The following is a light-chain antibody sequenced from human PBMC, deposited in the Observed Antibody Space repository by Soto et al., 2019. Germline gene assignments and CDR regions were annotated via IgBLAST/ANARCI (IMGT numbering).Light chain of an antibody. J-gene: IGKJ1*01. V-gene: IGKV2-30*01. Sequence: DVVMTQSPLSLPVTLGEPASISCSSSQSLVDSGGNTYFNWYQQRPGQPPRRLIYEVSNRDSGVPDRFSGSGSGTDFTPKISRVEAEDVGVYYCMQGTLCPWTFGQGTKVDI. CDR2: EVS. CDR1: QSLVDSGGNTY. CDR3: MQGTLCPWT.